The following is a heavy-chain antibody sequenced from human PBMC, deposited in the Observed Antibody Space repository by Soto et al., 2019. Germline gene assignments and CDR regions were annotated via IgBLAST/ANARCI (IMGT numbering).Heavy chain of an antibody. J-gene: IGHJ4*02. CDR3: AKRIHQQGRWDFWSVVYLDY. CDR2: IWYDGSNK. D-gene: IGHD3-3*01. Sequence: QAGGSLRLSCAASGFTFSSYGMHWVRQAPGKGLEWVAVIWYDGSNKYYADSVKGRFTISRDNSKNTLYLQMNSLRAEDTAVYYCAKRIHQQGRWDFWSVVYLDYWGQGTLVTVSS. V-gene: IGHV3-33*06. CDR1: GFTFSSYG.